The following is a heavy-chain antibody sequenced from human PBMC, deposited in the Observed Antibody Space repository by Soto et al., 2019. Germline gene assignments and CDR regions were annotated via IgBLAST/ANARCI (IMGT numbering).Heavy chain of an antibody. J-gene: IGHJ2*01. CDR2: IYHSGST. CDR1: GGSIAIGAYS. CDR3: ARVDNSWYFEL. D-gene: IGHD1-20*01. V-gene: IGHV4-30-2*01. Sequence: QLQLQESGSGLVKPSQTLSLTCAVSGGSIAIGAYSWSWIRQPPGKGLEWIGYIYHSGSTNYNPSLKSRVTISVDRFKNQFSLKLSSVTAADTAVYYCARVDNSWYFELWGRGTLVTVSS.